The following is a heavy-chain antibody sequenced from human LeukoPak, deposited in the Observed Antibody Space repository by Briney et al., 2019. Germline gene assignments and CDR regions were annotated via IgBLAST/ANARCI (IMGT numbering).Heavy chain of an antibody. CDR1: GFTFSSYS. CDR2: ISRSSSYI. J-gene: IGHJ3*02. Sequence: GGSLSLSYAAYGFTFSSYSMKWVRLAPGKGLEWVSSISRSSSYIYYADSVKGPFTISRDNTKSSLYLQMNGLRTEDTAVYYCARGETGTTPLDAFDIWGQGTMVTVSS. V-gene: IGHV3-21*01. CDR3: ARGETGTTPLDAFDI. D-gene: IGHD1-7*01.